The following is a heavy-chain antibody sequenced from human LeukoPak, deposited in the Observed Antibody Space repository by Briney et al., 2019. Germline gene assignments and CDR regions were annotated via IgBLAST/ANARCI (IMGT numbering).Heavy chain of an antibody. CDR1: GLTFTSYA. CDR2: ITASGGNT. CDR3: AKSGSVWYYFDY. D-gene: IGHD6-19*01. V-gene: IGHV3-23*01. Sequence: SGGSLRLSCAASGLTFTSYAMSWVRQAPGKGLEWVSAITASGGNTEYADSVKGRFTISRDNSKNTLYLQMNSLRAEDTAVYYCAKSGSVWYYFDYWGQGTLVTVSS. J-gene: IGHJ4*02.